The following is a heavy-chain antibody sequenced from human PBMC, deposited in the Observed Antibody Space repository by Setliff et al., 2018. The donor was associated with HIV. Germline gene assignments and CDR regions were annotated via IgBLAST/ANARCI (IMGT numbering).Heavy chain of an antibody. J-gene: IGHJ4*02. CDR1: GYAIDNGYT. V-gene: IGHV4-38-2*01. CDR2: VYHTGRA. CDR3: ARHAVVGATPYYFDY. D-gene: IGHD1-26*01. Sequence: PSETLSLTCSVPGYAIDNGYTWGWIRQSPGKGLEWIGNVYHTGRAFYNPSLQSRVTISVDTSKNQFSLKLSSVTAADTAIYYCARHAVVGATPYYFDYWGQGTLVTVSS.